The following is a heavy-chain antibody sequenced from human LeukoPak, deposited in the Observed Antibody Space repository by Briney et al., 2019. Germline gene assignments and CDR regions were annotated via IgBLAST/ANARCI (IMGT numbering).Heavy chain of an antibody. CDR2: ISSGSSFI. V-gene: IGHV3-21*01. J-gene: IGHJ5*02. CDR1: GFIFSSYS. D-gene: IGHD3-3*01. CDR3: ARDLFGTRSWFDP. Sequence: PGGSLRLSCEAPGFIFSSYSMNWVRQAPGKGLEWVSSISSGSSFIHYADSVKGRFTISRDNAKNSLYLQMNSLTDEDTAVYYCARDLFGTRSWFDPWGQGTLVTVSS.